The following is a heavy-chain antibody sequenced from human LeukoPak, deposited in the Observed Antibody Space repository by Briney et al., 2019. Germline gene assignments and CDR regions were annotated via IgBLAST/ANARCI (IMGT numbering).Heavy chain of an antibody. CDR1: GFTVSGNY. D-gene: IGHD5-12*01. CDR3: ARGRYEFWAGMDV. J-gene: IGHJ6*02. Sequence: GGSLRLSCAASGFTVSGNYMSWVRLAPGKGLEWVSVIYIGGRSNYADAVRGRFTISRDNSKNTLYLQMNSLRAEDTAVYYCARGRYEFWAGMDVWGQGTTVTVSS. V-gene: IGHV3-53*01. CDR2: IYIGGRS.